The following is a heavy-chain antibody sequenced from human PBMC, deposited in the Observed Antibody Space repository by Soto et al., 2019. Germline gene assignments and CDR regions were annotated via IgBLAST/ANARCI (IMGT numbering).Heavy chain of an antibody. CDR1: GGTFSSYA. CDR2: IIPIFGTA. D-gene: IGHD2-21*02. V-gene: IGHV1-69*13. CDR3: ATYTYNPAGADYYFDY. J-gene: IGHJ4*02. Sequence: SVKVSCKASGGTFSSYAISWVRQAPGQGLEWMGGIIPIFGTANYAQKFQGRVTITADESTSTAYMELSSLRSEDTAVYYCATYTYNPAGADYYFDYWGQGTLVTVSS.